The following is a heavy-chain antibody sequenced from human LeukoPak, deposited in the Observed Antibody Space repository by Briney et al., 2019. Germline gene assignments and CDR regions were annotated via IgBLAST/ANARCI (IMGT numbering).Heavy chain of an antibody. D-gene: IGHD3-10*01. CDR2: ITNSGTT. CDR3: ARGLGSGRHAFDI. Sequence: GGSLRLSCAASGFTLTDYFMTWSRQAPGKGLEWVSYITNSGTTYYVDSVKGRFTISRDNAQTSLYLQMNSLRAEDTAVYYCARGLGSGRHAFDIWGQGTMVTVSS. CDR1: GFTLTDYF. J-gene: IGHJ3*02. V-gene: IGHV3-69-1*01.